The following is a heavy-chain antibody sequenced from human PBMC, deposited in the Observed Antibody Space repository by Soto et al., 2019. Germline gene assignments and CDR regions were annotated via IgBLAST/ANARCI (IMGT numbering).Heavy chain of an antibody. CDR3: ASRHRHPLAI. CDR1: GGSIISYY. V-gene: IGHV4-59*08. J-gene: IGHJ3*02. Sequence: SETLSLTCTVSGGSIISYYWSWIRQPPGKGLEWIGYIYYSGSTNYNPSLKSRVTISVDTSKNQFSLKLSSVTAADTAVYYCASRHRHPLAIRAQRATVPVSS. CDR2: IYYSGST.